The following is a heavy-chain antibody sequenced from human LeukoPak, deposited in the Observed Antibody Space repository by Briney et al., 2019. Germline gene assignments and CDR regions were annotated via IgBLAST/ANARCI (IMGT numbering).Heavy chain of an antibody. J-gene: IGHJ6*02. Sequence: SETLSLTCSVSGTSISSSSHYWGWLRQPPGQGLEWIGTTYYSGSTHYNSFLKSRITMSVDTSKNQVSLKLSSVTAADTAVYYCARHEAAPGGGYYGMDVWGQGTTVTVSS. CDR1: GTSISSSSHY. CDR2: TYYSGST. V-gene: IGHV4-39*01. CDR3: ARHEAAPGGGYYGMDV. D-gene: IGHD2-15*01.